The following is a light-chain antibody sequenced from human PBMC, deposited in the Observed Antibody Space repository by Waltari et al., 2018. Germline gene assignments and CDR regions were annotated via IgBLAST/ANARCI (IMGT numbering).Light chain of an antibody. J-gene: IGLJ3*02. CDR2: EDT. CDR1: NSDVGGYDR. CDR3: CSFAGSNTWV. Sequence: QSALTQPASVSGSPGQSITISCTGTNSDVGGYDRVSWYQQHPDKAPKVMIYEDTKRPSGVSNRFSGSKSGNTASLTISGLQAEDEADYYCCSFAGSNTWVFGGGTKLTVL. V-gene: IGLV2-23*01.